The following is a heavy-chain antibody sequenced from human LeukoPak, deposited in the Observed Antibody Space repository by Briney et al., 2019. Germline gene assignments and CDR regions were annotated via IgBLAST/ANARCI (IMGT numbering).Heavy chain of an antibody. CDR1: GFTFSSYA. Sequence: GGSLRLSCAASGFTFSSYAMHWVRQAPGRGLEWVSGISDSGDSTYYADSVKGRFTISRDNSKNTVYLQMNSLRAEDTAVYYCAKDGIAVAGTSAWYWGQGTQVTVSS. J-gene: IGHJ4*02. V-gene: IGHV3-23*01. D-gene: IGHD6-19*01. CDR3: AKDGIAVAGTSAWY. CDR2: ISDSGDST.